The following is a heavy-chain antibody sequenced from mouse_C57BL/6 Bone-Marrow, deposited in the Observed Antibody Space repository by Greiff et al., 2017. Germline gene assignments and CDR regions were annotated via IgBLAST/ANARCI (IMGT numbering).Heavy chain of an antibody. D-gene: IGHD2-3*01. V-gene: IGHV1-76*01. Sequence: QVQLKESGAELVRPGASVKLSCKASGYTFTDYYINWVKQRPGQGLEWIARIYPGSGNTYYNEKFKGKATLTAEKSSSTAYMQLSSLTSEDSAVYFCARAYDGYYLFAYWGQGTLVTVSA. CDR2: IYPGSGNT. CDR3: ARAYDGYYLFAY. J-gene: IGHJ3*01. CDR1: GYTFTDYY.